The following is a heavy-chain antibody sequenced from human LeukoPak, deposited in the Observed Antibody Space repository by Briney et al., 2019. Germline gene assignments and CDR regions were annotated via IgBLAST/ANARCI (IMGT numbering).Heavy chain of an antibody. CDR3: ASVGLYNWLDP. J-gene: IGHJ5*02. CDR2: IYTSGST. Sequence: SETLSLTCTVSGGSISSYYWSWIRQPPGKGLEWIGYIYTSGSTNYNPSLKSRVTISVDTSKNQFSLKLSSVTAADTAVYYCASVGLYNWLDPWGQGTLVTVSS. D-gene: IGHD3/OR15-3a*01. V-gene: IGHV4-4*09. CDR1: GGSISSYY.